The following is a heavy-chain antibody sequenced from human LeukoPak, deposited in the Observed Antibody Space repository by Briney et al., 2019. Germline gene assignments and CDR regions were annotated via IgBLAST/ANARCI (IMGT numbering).Heavy chain of an antibody. J-gene: IGHJ4*02. V-gene: IGHV3-21*01. CDR2: ISSSTSYI. CDR1: GFTFSSYG. Sequence: GGSLRLSCAASGFTFSSYGMNWVRQAPGKGLEWVSSISSSTSYIYYADSVKGRFTISRDNAQNSLYLQMNSLRAEDTAVYYCARAPPSYLDYWGQGTLVTVSS. CDR3: ARAPPSYLDY.